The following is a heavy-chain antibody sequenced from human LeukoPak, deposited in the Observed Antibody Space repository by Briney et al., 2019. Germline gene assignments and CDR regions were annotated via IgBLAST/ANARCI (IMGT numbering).Heavy chain of an antibody. V-gene: IGHV4-59*01. D-gene: IGHD3-3*01. CDR1: GGSISSYY. J-gene: IGHJ5*02. Sequence: SETLSLTCTVSGGSISSYYWSWIRQPPGKGLEWIGYIYYSGSTNYNPSLKSRVTISVDTSKNQFSLKLSSVTAADTAVYYCARSPPRITILGVAVEGWFDPWGQGTLVTVSS. CDR3: ARSPPRITILGVAVEGWFDP. CDR2: IYYSGST.